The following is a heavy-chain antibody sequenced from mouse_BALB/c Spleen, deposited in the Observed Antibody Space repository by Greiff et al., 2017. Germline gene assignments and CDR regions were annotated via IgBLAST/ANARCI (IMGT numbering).Heavy chain of an antibody. D-gene: IGHD2-1*01. Sequence: EVQVVESGGGLVQPGGSRKLSCAASGFTFSSFGMHWVRQAPEQGLEWVAYISSGSSTIYYADTVKGRFTISRDNPKNTLFLQMTSLRSEDTAMYYCARADYGNYYAMDYWGQGTSVTVSS. J-gene: IGHJ4*01. CDR3: ARADYGNYYAMDY. CDR2: ISSGSSTI. CDR1: GFTFSSFG. V-gene: IGHV5-17*02.